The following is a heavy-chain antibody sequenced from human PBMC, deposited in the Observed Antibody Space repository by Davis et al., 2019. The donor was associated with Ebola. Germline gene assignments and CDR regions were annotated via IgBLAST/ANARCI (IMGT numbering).Heavy chain of an antibody. CDR1: GLTSRSYW. Sequence: PGGSLRLSCPASGLTSRSYWMSWVRQAPGKGLEWVAKIKEDGSEKLEVDSVKGRFTISRDNAKDSLYLQMNSLRAEDTAVYYCARGSRNMDVWGQGTTVSVSS. CDR3: ARGSRNMDV. CDR2: IKEDGSEK. V-gene: IGHV3-7*03. J-gene: IGHJ6*02.